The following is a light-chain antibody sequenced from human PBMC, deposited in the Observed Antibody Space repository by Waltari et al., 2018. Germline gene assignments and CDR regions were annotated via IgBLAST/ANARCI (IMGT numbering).Light chain of an antibody. Sequence: QSALTQPAPVSGSPGQSVTISCTGASSDFGRYDIVSWYQQHPGNAPKLIICDVSKRPSGVSDRFSGSKSGDTASLTISGLQFEDEADYYCCSYAGNYIWVFGGGTRLTVL. CDR2: DVS. CDR3: CSYAGNYIWV. J-gene: IGLJ3*02. CDR1: SSDFGRYDI. V-gene: IGLV2-23*02.